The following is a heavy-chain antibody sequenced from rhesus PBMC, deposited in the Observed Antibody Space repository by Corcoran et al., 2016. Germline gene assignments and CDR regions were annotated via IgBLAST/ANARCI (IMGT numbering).Heavy chain of an antibody. CDR2: IYGSCGST. V-gene: IGHV4S7*01. J-gene: IGHJ2*01. CDR3: ARILELYWYFDL. D-gene: IGHD3-22*01. CDR1: GGSISASYY. Sequence: QVQLQESGPGLVKPSETLSLTCAVSGGSISASYYWRLIRQPPGKGLKRSGYIYGSCGSTYYNPSLKSRGTISTDTSKNQFSLKLSSVTAAGTAVYYCARILELYWYFDLWGPGTPITISS.